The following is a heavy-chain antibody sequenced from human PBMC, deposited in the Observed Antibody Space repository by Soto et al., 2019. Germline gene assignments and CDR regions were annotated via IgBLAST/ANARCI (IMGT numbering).Heavy chain of an antibody. D-gene: IGHD2-8*01. CDR3: AGDDDCTNGVCPLYYYMDV. CDR2: ISSSGSTI. CDR1: GFTFSDYY. Sequence: GGSLRLSCAASGFTFSDYYMSWIRQAPGKGLEWVSYISSSGSTIYYADSVKGRFTISRDNAKNSLYLQMNSLRAEDTAVYYCAGDDDCTNGVCPLYYYMDVWGKGTTVTVSS. J-gene: IGHJ6*03. V-gene: IGHV3-11*01.